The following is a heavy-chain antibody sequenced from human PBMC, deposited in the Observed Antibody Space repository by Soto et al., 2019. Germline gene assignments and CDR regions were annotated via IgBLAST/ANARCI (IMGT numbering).Heavy chain of an antibody. Sequence: QVQLVQSGAEVKKPGASVKVSCKASGYTFTSYDINWVRQATGQGLEWMGWMNPNSGNTGYAQKFQGRVTMTRNTSISTAYMELSSLRSEGTAVYYCARGGYYDYIWGSYRYPPLDYWGQGTLVTVSS. CDR2: MNPNSGNT. V-gene: IGHV1-8*01. CDR3: ARGGYYDYIWGSYRYPPLDY. J-gene: IGHJ4*02. CDR1: GYTFTSYD. D-gene: IGHD3-16*02.